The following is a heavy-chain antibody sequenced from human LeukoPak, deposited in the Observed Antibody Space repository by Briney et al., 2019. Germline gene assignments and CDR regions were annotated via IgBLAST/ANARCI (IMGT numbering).Heavy chain of an antibody. D-gene: IGHD6-19*01. CDR3: ARGEAVAGTYYYYYGMDV. Sequence: GGSLRLSCAASGFTFSSYSMNWVRQAPGKGLEWVSYMSSSSDTIYYADSVKGRFTISRDNAKNSLYLQMNSLRDEDAAVYYCARGEAVAGTYYYYYGMDVWGQGTTVTVSS. J-gene: IGHJ6*02. CDR1: GFTFSSYS. V-gene: IGHV3-48*02. CDR2: MSSSSDTI.